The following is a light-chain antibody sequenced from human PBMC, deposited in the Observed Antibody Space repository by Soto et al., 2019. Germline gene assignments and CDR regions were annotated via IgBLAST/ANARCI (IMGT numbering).Light chain of an antibody. V-gene: IGLV2-23*02. CDR3: CSYAGSSTPVV. CDR1: SSDVGSYNL. CDR2: EVS. Sequence: QSVLTQPASVSGSPGQSITISCTGTSSDVGSYNLVSWYQQHPGKAPKLMIYEVSKRPSGVSNRFSGYKSGNTASLTISGLQAEDEADYYCCSYAGSSTPVVFGGGTKLTVL. J-gene: IGLJ2*01.